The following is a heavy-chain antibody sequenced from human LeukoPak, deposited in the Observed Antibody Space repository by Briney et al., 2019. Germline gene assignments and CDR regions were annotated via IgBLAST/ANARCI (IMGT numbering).Heavy chain of an antibody. CDR1: GGSISSYY. CDR2: IYTSGST. CDR3: ATETPPSGSFSVYFDT. Sequence: SETLSLTCTVSGGSISSYYWSWIRQPAGKGLEWIGRIYTSGSTNYNPSLKSRVTMSVDTSKNQFSLKLSSVTAADTAIYYCATETPPSGSFSVYFDTWGQGTLVTVSS. V-gene: IGHV4-4*07. D-gene: IGHD3-3*01. J-gene: IGHJ4*02.